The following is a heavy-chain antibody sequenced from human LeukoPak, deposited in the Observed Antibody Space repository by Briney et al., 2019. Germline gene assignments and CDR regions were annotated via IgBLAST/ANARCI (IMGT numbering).Heavy chain of an antibody. V-gene: IGHV4-39*07. J-gene: IGHJ4*02. D-gene: IGHD6-13*01. Sequence: SETLSITCTVSGGSISSSSYYWGWIRQPPGKGLEWIGSIYYSGSTYYNPSLKSRVTISVDTSKNQFSLKLSSVTAADTAVYYCARDIAAAHDYWGQGTLVTVSS. CDR2: IYYSGST. CDR3: ARDIAAAHDY. CDR1: GGSISSSSYY.